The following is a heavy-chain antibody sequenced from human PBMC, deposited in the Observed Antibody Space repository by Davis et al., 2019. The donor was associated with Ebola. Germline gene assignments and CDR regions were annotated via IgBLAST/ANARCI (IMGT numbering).Heavy chain of an antibody. CDR1: GGSISSGGYS. CDR2: IYHSGST. CDR3: ARLPDADY. J-gene: IGHJ4*02. V-gene: IGHV4-30-2*03. Sequence: MPSETLSLTCAVSGGSISSGGYSWSWIRQPPGKGLEWIGYIYHSGSTYYNPSLKSRLTISIDTSNNQFSLRVTSMTAEDTAVYYCARLPDADYWGQGTLVTVSS.